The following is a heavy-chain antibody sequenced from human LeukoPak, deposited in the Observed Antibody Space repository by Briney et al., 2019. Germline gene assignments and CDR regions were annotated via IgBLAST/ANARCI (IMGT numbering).Heavy chain of an antibody. Sequence: PGGSLRLSCAASGFTFSSYSMKWVRPAPGKGVEWVSSISSSSSYIYYADSVKGRFTISRDNAKNSLYLQMNSLRVEDTAVYYCARDFHDYFPWGQGTLVTVSS. J-gene: IGHJ5*02. CDR3: ARDFHDYFP. D-gene: IGHD3-16*01. CDR1: GFTFSSYS. V-gene: IGHV3-21*01. CDR2: ISSSSSYI.